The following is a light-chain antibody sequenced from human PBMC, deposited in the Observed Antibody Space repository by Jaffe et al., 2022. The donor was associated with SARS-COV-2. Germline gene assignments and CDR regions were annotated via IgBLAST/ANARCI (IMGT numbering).Light chain of an antibody. J-gene: IGLJ3*02. CDR3: TLHRSSTTRL. V-gene: IGLV2-14*03. Sequence: QSALTQPASVSGSPGQSITISCTGTSSDVSSYKFVSWYQQYPGKAPKLLIYDVTKRPSGVSDRFSASKSGNTASLTISGLQAEDEAHYFCTLHRSSTTRLFGGGTRLTVL. CDR2: DVT. CDR1: SSDVSSYKF.